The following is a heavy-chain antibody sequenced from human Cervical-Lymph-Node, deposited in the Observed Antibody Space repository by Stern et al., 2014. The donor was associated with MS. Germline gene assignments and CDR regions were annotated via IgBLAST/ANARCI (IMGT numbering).Heavy chain of an antibody. CDR2: SYYDGST. CDR1: GGSISTYR. D-gene: IGHD6-19*01. J-gene: IGHJ4*02. V-gene: IGHV4-59*01. Sequence: QVQLVESGPRLVKPSETLSLTCSVSGGSISTYRWNWIRQSPGQGLEWLGYSYYDGSTNYNFSLKSRVIISVDRSGNQYSLKLSSVTAADTAVYYCARSPHTGSGWLYYFDYWGQGALVTVSS. CDR3: ARSPHTGSGWLYYFDY.